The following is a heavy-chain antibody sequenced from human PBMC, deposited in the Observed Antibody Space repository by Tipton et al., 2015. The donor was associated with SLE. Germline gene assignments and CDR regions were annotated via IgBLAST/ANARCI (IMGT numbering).Heavy chain of an antibody. D-gene: IGHD4-17*01. Sequence: PGLVKPSETLSLTCTVSGGSISSYYWSWIRQPPGKGLEWIGYIYYSGSTNYNPSLKSRVTISVDTSKNQFSLKLSSVTAADTAVYYCAREGSMTTVTYFDYWGQGTLVTVSS. J-gene: IGHJ4*02. CDR2: IYYSGST. CDR3: AREGSMTTVTYFDY. V-gene: IGHV4-59*12. CDR1: GGSISSYY.